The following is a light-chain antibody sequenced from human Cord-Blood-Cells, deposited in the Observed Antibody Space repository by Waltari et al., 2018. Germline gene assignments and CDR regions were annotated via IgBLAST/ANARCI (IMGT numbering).Light chain of an antibody. Sequence: QSALTQPRSVSGSPGQSVTISCTGTSSDVGGNNYVYWYPQHPGTAPNLMIYAVSKRPSGVPDRFSGSKSGNTSSLTISGLQAEDEADYYCCSYAGSYTVVFGGGTKLTVL. J-gene: IGLJ2*01. CDR2: AVS. CDR3: CSYAGSYTVV. V-gene: IGLV2-11*01. CDR1: SSDVGGNNY.